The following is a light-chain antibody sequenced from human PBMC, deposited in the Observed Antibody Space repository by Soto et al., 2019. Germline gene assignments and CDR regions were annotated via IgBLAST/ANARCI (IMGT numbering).Light chain of an antibody. CDR3: HQYGLSPPYT. V-gene: IGKV3-20*01. J-gene: IGKJ3*01. CDR1: QSVDRNY. Sequence: LTPSPVTVSWSPLALCTVSCMASQSVDRNYLAWYQHKPGQAPRLLIYGSSTRATGIPDRFSGSGSGTDFTLTISILELEHFAVYYCHQYGLSPPYTFGPGTKVDIK. CDR2: GSS.